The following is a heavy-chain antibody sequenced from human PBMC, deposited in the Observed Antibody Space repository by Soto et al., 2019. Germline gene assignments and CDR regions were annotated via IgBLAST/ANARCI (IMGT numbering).Heavy chain of an antibody. J-gene: IGHJ5*02. CDR2: IIPILGIA. CDR3: ARTSSAPNWFDP. Sequence: QVQLVQSGAEVKKPGSSVKVSCKAPGGTFSSYTISWVRQAPGQGLEWMGRIIPILGIANYAQKFQGRVTITADKSTSTAYMELSSLRSEDTAVYYCARTSSAPNWFDPWGQGTLVTVSS. CDR1: GGTFSSYT. V-gene: IGHV1-69*02.